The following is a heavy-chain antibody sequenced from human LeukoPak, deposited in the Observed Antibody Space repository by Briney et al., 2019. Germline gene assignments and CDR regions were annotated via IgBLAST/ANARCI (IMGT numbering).Heavy chain of an antibody. Sequence: PGGSLRLSCAASGFTISTYEMNWVRQAPGKGLEWVSYISSSSSTIYYADSVKGRFTISRDNAKNSLYLQMNSLRAEDTAVYYCARIMVRGVSDYWGQGTLVTVSS. J-gene: IGHJ4*02. D-gene: IGHD3-10*01. CDR1: GFTISTYE. CDR2: ISSSSSTI. V-gene: IGHV3-48*03. CDR3: ARIMVRGVSDY.